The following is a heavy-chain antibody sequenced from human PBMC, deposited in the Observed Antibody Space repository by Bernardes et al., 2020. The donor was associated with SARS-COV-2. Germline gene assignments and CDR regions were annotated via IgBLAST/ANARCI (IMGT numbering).Heavy chain of an antibody. Sequence: ETLSLPCSVYGWSFSGYKWSWIRQPPGKGLEWIGELNYSGSTTYNPSLKSRATISVDTSKNQFSLNLTSVTAADTAMYFCASGTMAAFWGQGTLVTVSS. CDR2: LNYSGST. J-gene: IGHJ4*02. V-gene: IGHV4-34*01. CDR1: GWSFSGYK. D-gene: IGHD3-3*01. CDR3: ASGTMAAF.